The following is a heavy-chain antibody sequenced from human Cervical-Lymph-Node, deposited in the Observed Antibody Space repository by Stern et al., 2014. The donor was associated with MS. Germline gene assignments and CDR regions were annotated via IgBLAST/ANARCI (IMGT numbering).Heavy chain of an antibody. Sequence: QVQLQESGPGLVKPSETLSLTCNVSGGSISHFYWHWIRQPAGQGLQWIGRIHTSGTTDYNPSLNSRVTMSIDTSKNQFSLKVTSVTAADTAIYYCAREIIVSRGSWFDPWGQGTLVTVSS. CDR2: IHTSGTT. J-gene: IGHJ5*02. CDR3: AREIIVSRGSWFDP. CDR1: GGSISHFY. D-gene: IGHD5/OR15-5a*01. V-gene: IGHV4-4*07.